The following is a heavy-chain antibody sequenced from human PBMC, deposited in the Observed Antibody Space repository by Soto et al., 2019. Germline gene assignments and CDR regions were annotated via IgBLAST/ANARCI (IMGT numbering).Heavy chain of an antibody. CDR3: ARDLVATSIEY. CDR1: GYTFTNFG. CDR2: ISVYNVKT. D-gene: IGHD5-12*01. J-gene: IGHJ4*02. V-gene: IGHV1-18*01. Sequence: ASVKVSCKASGYTFTNFGFSWVRQAPGQGLEWMGWISVYNVKTDYAQKFLGRVTLTTDTSTSTAYMELRSLRFDDTAVYYCARDLVATSIEYWGQGTPVTVSS.